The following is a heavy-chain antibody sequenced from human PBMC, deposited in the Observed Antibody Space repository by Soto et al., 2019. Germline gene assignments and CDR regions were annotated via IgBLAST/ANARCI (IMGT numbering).Heavy chain of an antibody. Sequence: SETLSLTCAVSGYSIRNGYYWGWIRQPPGKGLEWIGTIYHSGSTYYNPSLKSRVTISVDASENHFSLKLSSVTAADTAVYYCARVGPYCGGDCYSPPPWGQGTLVTVSS. CDR1: GYSIRNGYY. J-gene: IGHJ5*02. D-gene: IGHD2-21*02. V-gene: IGHV4-38-2*01. CDR2: IYHSGST. CDR3: ARVGPYCGGDCYSPPP.